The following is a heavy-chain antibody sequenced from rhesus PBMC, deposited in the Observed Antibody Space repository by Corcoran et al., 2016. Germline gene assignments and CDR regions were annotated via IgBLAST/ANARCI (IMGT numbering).Heavy chain of an antibody. V-gene: IGHV4S11*01. CDR3: ARINTGTAHFDY. CDR2: FSGSGNN. D-gene: IGHD4-23*01. J-gene: IGHJ4*01. Sequence: QVQLQESGPGLVKPSETLSLTCAVSGGSISSNYWSWIRQAPVTGLEWIGYFSGSGNNYYSPSLKSRVTRSVDTSKNHYSLKLSSVTAADTAVYYGARINTGTAHFDYWGQGVLVTVSS. CDR1: GGSISSNY.